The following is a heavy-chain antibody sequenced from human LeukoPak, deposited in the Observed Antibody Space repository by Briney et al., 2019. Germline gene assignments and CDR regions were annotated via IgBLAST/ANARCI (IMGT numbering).Heavy chain of an antibody. CDR2: INPNSGGT. J-gene: IGHJ2*01. CDR1: GYTFTGYY. CDR3: ARHPGKVTNDWYFDL. D-gene: IGHD4-23*01. Sequence: ASVKVSCKASGYTFTGYYMHWVRQAPGQGLEWMGWINPNSGGTNYAQKFQGRVTMTRDTSITTAYMELSRLSADDTAVYYCARHPGKVTNDWYFDLWGRGTLVTVSS. V-gene: IGHV1-2*02.